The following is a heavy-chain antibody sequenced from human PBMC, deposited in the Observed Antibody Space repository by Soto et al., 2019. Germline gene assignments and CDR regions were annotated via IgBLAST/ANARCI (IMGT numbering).Heavy chain of an antibody. D-gene: IGHD6-19*01. CDR2: INPNSGGT. CDR3: ARANTGIAVAGTENFDY. Sequence: ASVKVSCKASGYTFTGYYMHWVRQAPGQGLEWMGWINPNSGGTNYAQKFQGWVTMTRDTSISTAYMELSRLRSDDTAVYYCARANTGIAVAGTENFDYWGQGTLVTVSS. J-gene: IGHJ4*02. CDR1: GYTFTGYY. V-gene: IGHV1-2*04.